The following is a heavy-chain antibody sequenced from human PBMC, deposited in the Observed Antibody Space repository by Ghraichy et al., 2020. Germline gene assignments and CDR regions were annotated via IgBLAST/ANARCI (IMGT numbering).Heavy chain of an antibody. CDR2: INHSGST. J-gene: IGHJ4*02. V-gene: IGHV4-34*01. CDR1: GGSFSGYY. Sequence: SETLSLTCAVYGGSFSGYYWSWIRQPPGKGLEWIGEINHSGSTNYNPSLKSRVTISVDTSKNQFSLKLSSVTAADTAVYYCARVVLRFLEWLPDYWGQGTLVTVSS. CDR3: ARVVLRFLEWLPDY. D-gene: IGHD3-3*01.